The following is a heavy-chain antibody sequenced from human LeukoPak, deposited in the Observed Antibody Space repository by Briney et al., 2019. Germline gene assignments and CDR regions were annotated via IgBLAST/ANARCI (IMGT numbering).Heavy chain of an antibody. CDR1: GYTFTSYG. V-gene: IGHV1-2*02. J-gene: IGHJ4*02. CDR3: ARDKYCGGDCYPYYFDY. Sequence: ASVKVSCKASGYTFTSYGISWVRQAPGQGLEWMGWINPNSGGTNYAQKFQGRVTMTRDTSISTAYMELSRLRSDDTAVYYCARDKYCGGDCYPYYFDYWGQGTLVTVSS. D-gene: IGHD2-21*02. CDR2: INPNSGGT.